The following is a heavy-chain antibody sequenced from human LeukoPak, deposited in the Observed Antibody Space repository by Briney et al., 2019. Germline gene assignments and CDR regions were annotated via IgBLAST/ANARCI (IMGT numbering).Heavy chain of an antibody. CDR3: ARDSGSYFDY. D-gene: IGHD1-26*01. Sequence: SVKVSCKASGGTFSSYAISWVRQAPGQGLEWMGGIIPIFGTANYAQKFQGRVTIIADKSTSTAYMELSSLRSDDTAVYYCARDSGSYFDYWGQGTLVTVSS. CDR1: GGTFSSYA. J-gene: IGHJ4*02. CDR2: IIPIFGTA. V-gene: IGHV1-69*06.